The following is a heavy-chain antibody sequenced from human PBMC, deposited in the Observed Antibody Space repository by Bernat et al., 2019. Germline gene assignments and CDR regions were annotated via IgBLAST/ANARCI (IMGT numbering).Heavy chain of an antibody. D-gene: IGHD2-15*01. V-gene: IGHV3-33*01. CDR2: IWYDGSNK. Sequence: QVQLVESGGGVVQPGRSLRLSCVASGFTFRSYGVHWVRQAPGKGLEWVAVIWYDGSNKYYADSVKGRFTISRDNSKNTLYLQMNSLRAEDTAVYYCATGYCSGGSCYSGDYFDYWGQGTLVTVSS. J-gene: IGHJ4*02. CDR3: ATGYCSGGSCYSGDYFDY. CDR1: GFTFRSYG.